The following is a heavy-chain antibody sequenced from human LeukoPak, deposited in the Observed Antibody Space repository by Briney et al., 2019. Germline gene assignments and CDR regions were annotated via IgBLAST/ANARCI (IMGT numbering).Heavy chain of an antibody. D-gene: IGHD1-26*01. Sequence: SETLSLTCTVSGGSISSYYWSWIRQPPGKGLEWIGEINHSGSTNYNPSLKSRVTISVDTSKNQFSLKLSSVTAADTAVYYCARGGAYGGMLDYWGQGTLVTVSS. J-gene: IGHJ4*02. CDR1: GGSISSYY. CDR2: INHSGST. CDR3: ARGGAYGGMLDY. V-gene: IGHV4-34*01.